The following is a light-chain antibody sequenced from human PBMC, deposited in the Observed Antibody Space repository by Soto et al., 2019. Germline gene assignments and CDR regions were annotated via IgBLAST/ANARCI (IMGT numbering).Light chain of an antibody. V-gene: IGKV1-5*03. CDR3: QQYNSYPP. Sequence: DIQMTQSPSTLSASVGDRVTITCRASQSISSWLAWYQQKPGKAPKLLIYKASSLESGVPSRFSGSGSGTDFTLTISSLQPDDFATYYRQQYNSYPPFGQGTKVEIK. CDR2: KAS. CDR1: QSISSW. J-gene: IGKJ1*01.